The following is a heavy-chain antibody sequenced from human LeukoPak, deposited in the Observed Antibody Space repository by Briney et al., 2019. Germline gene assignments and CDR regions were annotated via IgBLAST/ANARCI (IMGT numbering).Heavy chain of an antibody. V-gene: IGHV5-51*01. J-gene: IGHJ4*02. CDR3: ARQGYTATRSFAY. CDR2: IYPGDSDT. CDR1: GYTFTSYW. D-gene: IGHD6-13*01. Sequence: GESLKISCKGSGYTFTSYWIGWVRQVPGKGLEWMGVIYPGDSDTRYSPSFQGQVTISADKSISTAYLQWSSLKASDTAMYYCARQGYTATRSFAYWGQGTLVTVSS.